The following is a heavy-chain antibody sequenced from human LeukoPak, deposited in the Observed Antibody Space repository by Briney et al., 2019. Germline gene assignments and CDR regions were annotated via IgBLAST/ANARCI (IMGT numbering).Heavy chain of an antibody. V-gene: IGHV3-53*01. CDR1: GLTVSDNY. D-gene: IGHD3-10*01. CDR3: AKDRFGEYHPFDY. J-gene: IGHJ4*02. Sequence: GGSLRLSCAASGLTVSDNYMSWVRQAPGKGLEWVSVLYSGGDTFYADSVRGRFTISRDISKNSLYLQMNNLRAEDTAVYYCAKDRFGEYHPFDYWGQGTRVTVSS. CDR2: LYSGGDT.